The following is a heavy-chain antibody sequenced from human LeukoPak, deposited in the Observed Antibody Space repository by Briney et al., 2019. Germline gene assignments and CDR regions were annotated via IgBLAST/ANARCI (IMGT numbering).Heavy chain of an antibody. CDR2: IHYSGST. J-gene: IGHJ6*02. CDR1: GGSISGYY. CDR3: ARGRSNYYYYGMDV. Sequence: SETLSLTCTVSGGSISGYYWSWIRQPPGKGLEWIGYIHYSGSTNYNPSLNSRVTISVDTSKNQFSLKLSSVTAADTAVYYCARGRSNYYYYGMDVRGQGTTVTVSS. D-gene: IGHD2-15*01. V-gene: IGHV4-59*01.